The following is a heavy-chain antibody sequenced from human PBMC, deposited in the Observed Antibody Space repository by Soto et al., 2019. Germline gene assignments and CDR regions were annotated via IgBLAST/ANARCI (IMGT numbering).Heavy chain of an antibody. CDR2: IIPIFGTA. CDR3: ARDSTYYYDSSGYHEYYYYGMDV. V-gene: IGHV1-69*13. J-gene: IGHJ6*02. Sequence: GASVKVSCKASGGTFSSYAISWVRQAPGQGLEWMGGIIPIFGTANYAQKFQGRVTITADESTSTAYMELSSLRSEDTAVYYCARDSTYYYDSSGYHEYYYYGMDVWGQGTTVTVSS. D-gene: IGHD3-22*01. CDR1: GGTFSSYA.